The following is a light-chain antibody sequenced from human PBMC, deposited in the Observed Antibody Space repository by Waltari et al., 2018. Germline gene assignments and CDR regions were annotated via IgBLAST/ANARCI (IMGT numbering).Light chain of an antibody. J-gene: IGKJ1*01. CDR3: QQYFSSPPT. V-gene: IGKV4-1*01. CDR1: QSVFHRSNNTNF. Sequence: DIEMTQSPVSLAVSLGARATINCKFSQSVFHRSNNTNFLAWYQHKVGKPPKLLISWASARESGVSDRFSGSVSGTDFTLTIRNLQAEDVAVYYCQQYFSSPPTFGQGTKVEIK. CDR2: WAS.